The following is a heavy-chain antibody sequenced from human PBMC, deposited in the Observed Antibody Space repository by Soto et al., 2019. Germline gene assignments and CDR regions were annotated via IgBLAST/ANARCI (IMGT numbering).Heavy chain of an antibody. Sequence: GGSLRLSCAASGFTFDDYAMHWVRQAPGKGLEWVSGISWNSDNIVYADSVKGRFTISRDNAKNSLYLQMSSLRAEDTALYYCAKDLYSNYGDAFDIWGQGTMVTVSS. CDR3: AKDLYSNYGDAFDI. V-gene: IGHV3-9*01. J-gene: IGHJ3*02. CDR2: ISWNSDNI. CDR1: GFTFDDYA. D-gene: IGHD4-4*01.